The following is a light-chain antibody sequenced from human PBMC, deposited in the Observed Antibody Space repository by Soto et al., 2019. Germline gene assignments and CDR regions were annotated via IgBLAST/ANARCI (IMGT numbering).Light chain of an antibody. V-gene: IGKV3-20*01. CDR2: GAS. Sequence: EIVLTQSPGTLSLSPGERATLSCRASQSVSSSYLAWYQQKPGQAPRLLIYGASSRATGIPDRFSGSGSGTDFSLTISRQEPEDFAVYYGEQYGRSHSLTFGGGTKLEIK. CDR3: EQYGRSHSLT. CDR1: QSVSSSY. J-gene: IGKJ4*01.